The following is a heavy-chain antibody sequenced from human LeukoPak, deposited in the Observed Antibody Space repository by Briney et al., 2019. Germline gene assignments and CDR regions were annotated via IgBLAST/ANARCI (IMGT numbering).Heavy chain of an antibody. J-gene: IGHJ4*02. CDR3: ARHGGSYSFDY. V-gene: IGHV4-59*08. Sequence: SETLSLTCTVSGGSINNYYWSWLRQPPRKGLEWIGYVYDSGSTNYNPSLKSRVTISIDTSTNQYSLKMTAVTAADSALYYCARHGGSYSFDYWGQGTLVTVSS. D-gene: IGHD1-26*01. CDR2: VYDSGST. CDR1: GGSINNYY.